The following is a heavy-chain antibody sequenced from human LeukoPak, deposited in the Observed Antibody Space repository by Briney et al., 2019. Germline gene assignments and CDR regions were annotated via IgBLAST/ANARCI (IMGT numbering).Heavy chain of an antibody. D-gene: IGHD6-13*01. Sequence: SETLSLTCAVYGVSFSGYYWSWIRQPPGKGLEWIGEIDHSGSTNYNPSLKSRVTISVDTSKNQFSLKLSSVTAADTAVYYCAAWGIAAAGLDYWGQGTLVTVSS. CDR2: IDHSGST. V-gene: IGHV4-34*01. CDR1: GVSFSGYY. CDR3: AAWGIAAAGLDY. J-gene: IGHJ4*02.